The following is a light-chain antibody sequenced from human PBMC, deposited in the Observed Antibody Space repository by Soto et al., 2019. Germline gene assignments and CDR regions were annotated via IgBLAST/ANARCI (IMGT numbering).Light chain of an antibody. J-gene: IGLJ1*01. CDR2: EVS. CDR3: SSYTSSSTRV. V-gene: IGLV2-14*01. CDR1: SNDVGFYNY. Sequence: QSALTQPASVSGSPGQSITISCTGTSNDVGFYNYVSWYQQYPGKAPKLMIFEVSNRPSGVSNRFSGSKSGNTASLTISGLQADDEADYYCSSYTSSSTRVFGTGTKLTVL.